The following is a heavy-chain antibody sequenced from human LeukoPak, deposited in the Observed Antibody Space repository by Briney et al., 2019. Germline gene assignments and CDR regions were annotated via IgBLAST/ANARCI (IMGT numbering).Heavy chain of an antibody. D-gene: IGHD2-15*01. Sequence: GASVKVSCKVSGYTLTELSMHLVRQAPGKGLEWMGGFDPEDGETIYAQKFQGRVTMTEDTSTDTAYMELSSLSSRDTAVYYCATDKLGGAFDIWGQGTMVTVSS. V-gene: IGHV1-24*01. CDR3: ATDKLGGAFDI. CDR1: GYTLTELS. CDR2: FDPEDGET. J-gene: IGHJ3*02.